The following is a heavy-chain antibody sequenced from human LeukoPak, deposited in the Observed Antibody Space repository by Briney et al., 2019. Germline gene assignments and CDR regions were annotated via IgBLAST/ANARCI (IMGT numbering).Heavy chain of an antibody. V-gene: IGHV4-59*11. CDR2: IYYSGST. CDR1: GGSISSHY. Sequence: KSSETLSLTCTVSGGSISSHYWSWIRQPPGKELEWIGCIYYSGSTNYNPSLKSRVTISVDTSKNQFSLKLSSVTAADTAVYYCARITGTSLLFDYWGQGTLVTVSS. CDR3: ARITGTSLLFDY. J-gene: IGHJ4*02. D-gene: IGHD1-7*01.